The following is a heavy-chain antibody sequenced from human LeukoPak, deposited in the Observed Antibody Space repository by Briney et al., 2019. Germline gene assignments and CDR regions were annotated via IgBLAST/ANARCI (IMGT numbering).Heavy chain of an antibody. CDR2: INTDGSST. V-gene: IGHV3-74*01. Sequence: GGSLRLSCAASGFTFSSYAMSWVRQAPGKGLVWVSRINTDGSSTSYADSVKGRFTISRDNAKNTLYLQMNSLRAEDTAVYYCARDTYYDFDIDYWGQGTLVTVSS. CDR3: ARDTYYDFDIDY. D-gene: IGHD3-3*01. CDR1: GFTFSSYA. J-gene: IGHJ4*02.